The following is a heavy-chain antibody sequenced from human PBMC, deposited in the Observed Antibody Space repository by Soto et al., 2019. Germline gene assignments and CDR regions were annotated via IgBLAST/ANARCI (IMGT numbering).Heavy chain of an antibody. J-gene: IGHJ6*02. CDR2: IYYSGST. D-gene: IGHD6-6*01. V-gene: IGHV4-30-4*01. CDR1: GGSISSGDYY. Sequence: SETLSLTCTVSGGSISSGDYYWSWIRQPPGKGLEWIGYIYYSGSTYYNPSLKSRVTISVDTSKNQFSLKLSSVTAADTAVYYCARSSESIAARRSKGNYYYYYGMDVWGQGTTVTVSS. CDR3: ARSSESIAARRSKGNYYYYYGMDV.